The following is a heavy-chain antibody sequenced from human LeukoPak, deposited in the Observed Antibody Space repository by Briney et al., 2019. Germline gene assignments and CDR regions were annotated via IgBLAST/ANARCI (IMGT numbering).Heavy chain of an antibody. J-gene: IGHJ6*03. V-gene: IGHV1-69*05. Sequence: GASVKVSCKASGGTFSSYAISWVRQAPGQGLEWMGGIIPIFGTANYAQKFQGRVTITTDTSTSTAYMELRSLRSDDKAVYYCARDRLWFGELSYYMDVWGKGTTVTVSS. CDR1: GGTFSSYA. D-gene: IGHD3-10*01. CDR2: IIPIFGTA. CDR3: ARDRLWFGELSYYMDV.